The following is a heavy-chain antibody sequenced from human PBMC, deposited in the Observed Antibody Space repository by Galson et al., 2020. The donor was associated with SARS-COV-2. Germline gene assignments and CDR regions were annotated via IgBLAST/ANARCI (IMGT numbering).Heavy chain of an antibody. CDR2: IVVGSGNT. V-gene: IGHV1-58*01. CDR3: AATDCRSTSCYEAFDI. J-gene: IGHJ3*02. CDR1: GFTFTSSA. Sequence: SVKVSCKASGFTFTSSAVQWVRQARGQRLEWIGWIVVGSGNTNYAQKFQERVTITRAMSPSTAYMELSSLRSEDTAVYYCAATDCRSTSCYEAFDILGQGTMVTVSS. D-gene: IGHD2-2*01.